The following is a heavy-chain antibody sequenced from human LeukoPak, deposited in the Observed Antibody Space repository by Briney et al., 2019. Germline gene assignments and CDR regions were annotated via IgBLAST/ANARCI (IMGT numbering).Heavy chain of an antibody. Sequence: TSETLSLTCAVYGGSFSGYYWSWIRQPPGKGPEWIGEISHSGSTNYNPSLKSRVTISVDTSKNQLSLKLSSVTAADTAVYYCASVEMATTNFEYWGQGTLVTVSS. V-gene: IGHV4-34*01. CDR1: GGSFSGYY. J-gene: IGHJ4*02. CDR3: ASVEMATTNFEY. CDR2: ISHSGST. D-gene: IGHD5-24*01.